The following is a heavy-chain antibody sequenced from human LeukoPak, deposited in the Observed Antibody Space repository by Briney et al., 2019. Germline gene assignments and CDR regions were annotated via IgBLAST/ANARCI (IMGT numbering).Heavy chain of an antibody. D-gene: IGHD2-15*01. CDR3: ARASPHCSGGSCYPTYYYYMDV. CDR2: ISSSSSYI. V-gene: IGHV3-21*01. CDR1: GFTFSSYS. J-gene: IGHJ6*03. Sequence: GGSLRLSCAASGFTFSSYSMNWVRQAPGKGLEWVSSISSSSSYIYYADSVKGRFTISRDNAKNALYLQMNSLRAEDTAVYYCARASPHCSGGSCYPTYYYYMDVWGKGTTVTVSS.